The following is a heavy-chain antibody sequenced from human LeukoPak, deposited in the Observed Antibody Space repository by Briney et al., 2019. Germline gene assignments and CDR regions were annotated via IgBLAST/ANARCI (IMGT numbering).Heavy chain of an antibody. J-gene: IGHJ5*02. Sequence: PGGSLRLSCAASGFTFSSYAMHWVRQAPGKGLEWVAVISYDGSNKYYADSVKGRFTISRDNSKNTLYLQMNSLRAEDTAVYYCAKEGADLLWFGDNWFDPWGQGTLVTVSS. CDR3: AKEGADLLWFGDNWFDP. D-gene: IGHD3-10*01. V-gene: IGHV3-30*04. CDR2: ISYDGSNK. CDR1: GFTFSSYA.